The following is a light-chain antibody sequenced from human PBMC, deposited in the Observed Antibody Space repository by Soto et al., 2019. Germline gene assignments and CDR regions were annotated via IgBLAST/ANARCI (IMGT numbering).Light chain of an antibody. Sequence: DIQMTQSPSSLSASVGDRVTITCRASQGIRNYLAWYQQKPGKVPKLLIYAASTLQSGVPSRFSGSGSGTDFTLTISSLQPEDVATYYCQKYNSAPRTFGQGTKAEIK. CDR2: AAS. CDR3: QKYNSAPRT. V-gene: IGKV1-27*01. CDR1: QGIRNY. J-gene: IGKJ1*01.